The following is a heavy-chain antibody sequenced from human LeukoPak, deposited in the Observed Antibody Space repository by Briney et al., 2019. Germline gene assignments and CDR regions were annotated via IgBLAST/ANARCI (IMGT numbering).Heavy chain of an antibody. CDR2: INHSGST. V-gene: IGHV4-34*01. Sequence: SETLSLTCAVYGGSFSGYYWSWIRQPPGKGLEWIGEINHSGSTNYNPSLKSRVTISVDAPKNQFSLKLSSVTAADTAVYYCARAGPPVRGARRYNWFDPWGQGTLVTVSS. CDR1: GGSFSGYY. CDR3: ARAGPPVRGARRYNWFDP. J-gene: IGHJ5*02. D-gene: IGHD3-10*01.